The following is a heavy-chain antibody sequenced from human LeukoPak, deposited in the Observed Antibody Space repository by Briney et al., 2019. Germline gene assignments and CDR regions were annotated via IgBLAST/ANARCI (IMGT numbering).Heavy chain of an antibody. D-gene: IGHD3-10*01. CDR1: GYTFTGYY. J-gene: IGHJ5*02. CDR3: ARGNGITMVRAPGFDP. V-gene: IGHV1-2*02. CDR2: INPNSGGT. Sequence: ASVTVSCKASGYTFTGYYMHWVRQAPGQGLEWMGWINPNSGGTNYAQKFQGRVTTTRDTSISTAYMELSRLRSDDTAVYYCARGNGITMVRAPGFDPWAREPWSPSPQ.